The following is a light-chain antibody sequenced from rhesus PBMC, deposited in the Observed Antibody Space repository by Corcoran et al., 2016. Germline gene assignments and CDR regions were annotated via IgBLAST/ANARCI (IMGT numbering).Light chain of an antibody. CDR3: MQSTKDPYS. CDR1: QSLLHSNGNTY. Sequence: DIVMTQTPLSLPVTPGEPASISCRSSQSLLHSNGNTYLDWYLQKPGQSPRLLIYKVTKRESGVPDRVRGSWSGTDFTLKITRVEPEDVGIYYCMQSTKDPYSFGQGTRVEIK. V-gene: IGKV2S2*01. CDR2: KVT. J-gene: IGKJ2*01.